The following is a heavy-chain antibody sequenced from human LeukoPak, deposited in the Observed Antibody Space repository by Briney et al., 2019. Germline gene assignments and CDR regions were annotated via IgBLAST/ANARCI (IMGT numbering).Heavy chain of an antibody. J-gene: IGHJ4*02. CDR2: IYYSGST. D-gene: IGHD6-13*01. CDR1: GGSISSYY. Sequence: PSETLSLTCTVSGGSISSYYWSWIRQPPGKGLEWIGYIYYSGSTNYNPSLKSRVTISVDTSKNQFSLKLSSVTAADTAVYYCARHNPPRSPAAGPYYFDYWGQGTLVTVSS. CDR3: ARHNPPRSPAAGPYYFDY. V-gene: IGHV4-59*08.